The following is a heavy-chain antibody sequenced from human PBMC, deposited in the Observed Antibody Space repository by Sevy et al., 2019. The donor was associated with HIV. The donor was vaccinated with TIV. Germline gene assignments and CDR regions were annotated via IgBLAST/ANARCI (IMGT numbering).Heavy chain of an antibody. Sequence: GGSLRLSCAASGFTFSSYAMSWVRQAPGKGLEWVSAISGSGGSTYYADSVKGRFTISRDNSKNTLYLQMNSLRAEDTAVYYCAKDGPIFGVVITSNDALDIWGQGTMVTVSS. CDR1: GFTFSSYA. J-gene: IGHJ3*02. D-gene: IGHD3-3*01. CDR2: ISGSGGST. V-gene: IGHV3-23*01. CDR3: AKDGPIFGVVITSNDALDI.